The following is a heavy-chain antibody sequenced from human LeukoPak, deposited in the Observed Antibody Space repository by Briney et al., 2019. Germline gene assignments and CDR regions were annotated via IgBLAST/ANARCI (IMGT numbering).Heavy chain of an antibody. J-gene: IGHJ6*02. CDR1: GFTFSSYA. CDR3: GLYSSSQTAMDV. V-gene: IGHV3-7*01. CDR2: INQDGSEK. D-gene: IGHD2-2*01. Sequence: GRSLRLSCAASGFTFSSYAMHWVRQAPGKGLEWVANINQDGSEKYYVDSVKGRFTTSRDNAKNSLYMQMNSLRAEDTAVYYCGLYSSSQTAMDVWGQGTAVTVSS.